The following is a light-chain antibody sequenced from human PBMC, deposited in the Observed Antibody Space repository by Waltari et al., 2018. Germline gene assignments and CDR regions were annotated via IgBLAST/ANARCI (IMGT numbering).Light chain of an antibody. CDR3: QQLNSYPLT. CDR2: SAS. Sequence: DIQLTQSPSCLSASVRDRSTITCRASQGNSNYLDWYQQKPGKAPKLLSYSASTLQSGVPSRFSGSGSGTEFSLTISSLQPEDFATYYCQQLNSYPLTFGGGTKVEIK. CDR1: QGNSNY. V-gene: IGKV1-9*01. J-gene: IGKJ4*01.